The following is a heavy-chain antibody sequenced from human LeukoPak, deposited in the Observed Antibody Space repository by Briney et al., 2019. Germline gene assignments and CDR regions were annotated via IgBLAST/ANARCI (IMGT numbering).Heavy chain of an antibody. V-gene: IGHV4-34*01. Sequence: SETLSLTCAVYGGSFSGYYWSWIRQPPGKGLEWIGEINHSGSTNYNPSLKSRVTISVDTSKNQFSLKLSSVTAADTAVYYCARAAAAGKDFDYWGQGTLVTVSS. D-gene: IGHD6-13*01. CDR1: GGSFSGYY. J-gene: IGHJ4*02. CDR2: INHSGST. CDR3: ARAAAAGKDFDY.